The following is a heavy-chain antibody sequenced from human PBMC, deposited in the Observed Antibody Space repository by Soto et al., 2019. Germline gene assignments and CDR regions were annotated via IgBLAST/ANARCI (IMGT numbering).Heavy chain of an antibody. CDR1: GFTFSGYG. CDR2: ISHDGTSK. Sequence: GESLKISCAASGFTFSGYGMHWVRQAPGKGLEWVAVISHDGTSKYYADSVRGRFTISRDDSKNILSLQMNSLRAEDSAVYYCAKDPYYGQIYYYYYGMDVWGQGTTVTVS. D-gene: IGHD3-3*01. CDR3: AKDPYYGQIYYYYYGMDV. V-gene: IGHV3-30*18. J-gene: IGHJ6*02.